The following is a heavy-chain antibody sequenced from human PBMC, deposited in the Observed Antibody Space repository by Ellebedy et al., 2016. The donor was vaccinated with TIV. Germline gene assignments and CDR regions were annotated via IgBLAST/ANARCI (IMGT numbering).Heavy chain of an antibody. J-gene: IGHJ4*02. Sequence: GESLKISCVASGFIFSNYWMSWVRQARGKGLEWVAIINQDGSVIYYVDSVKGRFTISRDNAQSSLYLQMNSLRAEDTAVYYCARDYWRLGDYWGQGVLVTVSS. CDR3: ARDYWRLGDY. CDR2: INQDGSVI. D-gene: IGHD3-16*01. CDR1: GFIFSNYW. V-gene: IGHV3-7*01.